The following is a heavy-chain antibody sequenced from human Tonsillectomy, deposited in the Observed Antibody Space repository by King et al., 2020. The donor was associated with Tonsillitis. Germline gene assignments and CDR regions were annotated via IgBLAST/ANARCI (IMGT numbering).Heavy chain of an antibody. CDR1: VGTFSSYA. CDR2: VIPIFGTA. J-gene: IGHJ4*02. Sequence: QLVQSGAEVKKPGSSVKVFCKASVGTFSSYAISWVRQAPGQGLEWMGGVIPIFGTANYAQKFQGRVTITADASTSTADVELSSLRSEDTAVYYCARGPPQNLWFGELANWGQGTLVTVSS. V-gene: IGHV1-69*01. CDR3: ARGPPQNLWFGELAN. D-gene: IGHD3-10*01.